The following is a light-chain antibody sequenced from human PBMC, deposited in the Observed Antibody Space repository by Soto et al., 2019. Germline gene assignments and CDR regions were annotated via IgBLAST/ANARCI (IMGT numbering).Light chain of an antibody. Sequence: EIVLTQSPGTLSLSPGERATLSCRASQSISSSYLAWYQQKPGQAPGLLIYGASRRATDIPDRFIGSRAGTDFTLTISRLEPEDFAVDYCQQYGYSPVMYTFGQRTKLEIK. V-gene: IGKV3-20*01. CDR1: QSISSSY. CDR3: QQYGYSPVMYT. J-gene: IGKJ2*01. CDR2: GAS.